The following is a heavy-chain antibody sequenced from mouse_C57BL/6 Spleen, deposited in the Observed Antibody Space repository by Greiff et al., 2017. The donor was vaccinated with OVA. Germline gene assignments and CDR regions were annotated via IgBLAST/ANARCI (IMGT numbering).Heavy chain of an antibody. CDR2: IYPSDSAT. CDR3: ARGGNLYYYAMDY. J-gene: IGHJ4*01. V-gene: IGHV1-61*01. D-gene: IGHD2-1*01. CDR1: GYTFTSYW. Sequence: QVQLQQPGAELVRPGSSVKLSCKASGYTFTSYWMDWVKQRPGQGLEWIGNIYPSDSATHYNQKFKDKATLTVDKSSSTAYMQLSSLTSEDSAVYYCARGGNLYYYAMDYWGQGTSVTVSS.